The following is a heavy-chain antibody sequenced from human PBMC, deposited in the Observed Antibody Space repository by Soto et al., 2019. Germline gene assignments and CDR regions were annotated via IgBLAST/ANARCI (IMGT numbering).Heavy chain of an antibody. D-gene: IGHD4-17*01. CDR1: GGSISSGDYY. CDR2: IYYSGST. J-gene: IGHJ6*02. CDR3: ARVTVRKADYYYGMDV. Sequence: SSETLSLTCTVSGGSISSGDYYWSWIRQPPGKGLEWIGYIYYSGSTYYNPSLKSRVTISVDTSKNQFSLKLSSVTAADTAVYYCARVTVRKADYYYGMDVWGQGTTVTVSS. V-gene: IGHV4-30-4*01.